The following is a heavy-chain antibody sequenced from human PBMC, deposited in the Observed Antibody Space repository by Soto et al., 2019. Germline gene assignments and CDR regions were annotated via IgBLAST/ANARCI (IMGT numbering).Heavy chain of an antibody. J-gene: IGHJ5*02. D-gene: IGHD2-2*01. V-gene: IGHV4-4*02. CDR2: IYHSGSP. CDR3: ARRVPAAPNWFDP. CDR1: GGSISSGTW. Sequence: PSETLSLTCGVSGGSISSGTWLSWVRQPPGRGLEWIGEIYHSGSPNYNPSLKSRVTMSVDKSKNLFSLRLSSVTAADSALYYCARRVPAAPNWFDPWGQGTLVTVPS.